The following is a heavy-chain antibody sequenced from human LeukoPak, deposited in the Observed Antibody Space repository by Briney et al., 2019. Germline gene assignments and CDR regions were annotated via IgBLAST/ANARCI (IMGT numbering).Heavy chain of an antibody. CDR3: TSRVVVPAAISDY. CDR2: VYSGGTT. D-gene: IGHD2-2*01. V-gene: IGHV3-23*01. CDR1: GFTFSSYA. J-gene: IGHJ4*02. Sequence: GGSLRLSCVASGFTFSSYAMSWVRQAPGKGLEWVSVVYSGGTTYYADSVKGRFTISKDNSNNTLYPQMNSLRAEDTAVYYCTSRVVVPAAISDYWGQGTLVTVSS.